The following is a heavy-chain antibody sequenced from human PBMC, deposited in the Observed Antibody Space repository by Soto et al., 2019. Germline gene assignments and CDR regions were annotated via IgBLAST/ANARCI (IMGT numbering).Heavy chain of an antibody. CDR3: ARSTGDREPSGAFDI. J-gene: IGHJ3*02. V-gene: IGHV3-13*01. CDR1: GFTFSSYD. Sequence: GGSLRLSCAASGFTFSSYDMHWVRQATGKGLEWVSAIGTAGDTYYPGSVKGRFTISRENAKNSLYLQMNSLRAGDTAVYYCARSTGDREPSGAFDIWGQGTMVTVSS. CDR2: IGTAGDT. D-gene: IGHD7-27*01.